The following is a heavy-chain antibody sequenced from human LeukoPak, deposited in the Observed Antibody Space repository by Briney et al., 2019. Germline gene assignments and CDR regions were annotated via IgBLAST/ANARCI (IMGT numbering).Heavy chain of an antibody. Sequence: GGSLRLSCAASGFTFSSDAMTWVRQAPGKGLEWVSFIYSDNTHYSDSVKGRFTNSRDNSKNTLYLQMNSLRAEDTAVYYCARRAGAYSHPYDYWGQGTLVTVSS. D-gene: IGHD4/OR15-4a*01. CDR3: ARRAGAYSHPYDY. CDR2: IYSDNT. J-gene: IGHJ4*02. V-gene: IGHV3-53*01. CDR1: GFTFSSDA.